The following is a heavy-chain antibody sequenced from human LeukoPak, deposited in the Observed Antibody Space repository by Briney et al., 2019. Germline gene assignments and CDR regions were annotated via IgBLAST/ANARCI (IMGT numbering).Heavy chain of an antibody. Sequence: ASAKVSCKVSGYTLTELSMHWVRQAPGKGLEWMGGFDPEDGETIYAQKFQGRVTMTEDTSTDTAYMELSSLRSEDTAVYYCARRVLDCSGGSCFLNWFDPWGQGTLVTVSS. V-gene: IGHV1-24*01. CDR3: ARRVLDCSGGSCFLNWFDP. D-gene: IGHD2-15*01. CDR2: FDPEDGET. J-gene: IGHJ5*02. CDR1: GYTLTELS.